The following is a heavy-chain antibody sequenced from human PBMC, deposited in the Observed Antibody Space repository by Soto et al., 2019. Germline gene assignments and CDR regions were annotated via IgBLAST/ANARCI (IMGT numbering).Heavy chain of an antibody. Sequence: GGSLRFSCAASGFTFSSYWMSWVRQAPGKGLEWVANIKQDGSEKYYVDSVKGRFTISRDNAKNSLYLQMNSLRAEDTAVYYCAKPVARHRDGYDYVEEVYYFDYWGQGTLVTVSS. CDR3: AKPVARHRDGYDYVEEVYYFDY. CDR1: GFTFSSYW. CDR2: IKQDGSEK. D-gene: IGHD5-12*01. J-gene: IGHJ4*02. V-gene: IGHV3-7*05.